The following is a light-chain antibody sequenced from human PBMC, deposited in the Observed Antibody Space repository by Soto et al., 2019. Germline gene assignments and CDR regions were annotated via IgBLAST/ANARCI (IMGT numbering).Light chain of an antibody. CDR2: DVS. CDR1: SSDVGGYNY. J-gene: IGLJ3*02. CDR3: SSYTSSSTSWV. V-gene: IGLV2-14*01. Sequence: QSALTQPASVSGSPGQSITISCTGTSSDVGGYNYVSWYQQHPGKAPKLMIYDVSNRPSGVSNRFSGSKSGNTASLTISGLQAEDEADDYCSSYTSSSTSWVFGGGTKLTVL.